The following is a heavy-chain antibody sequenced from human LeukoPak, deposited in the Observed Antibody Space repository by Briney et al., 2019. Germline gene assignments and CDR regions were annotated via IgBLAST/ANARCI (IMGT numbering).Heavy chain of an antibody. J-gene: IGHJ4*02. V-gene: IGHV3-23*01. Sequence: GGSLRLSCAASGFTFSSYAMSWVRQAPGKGLEWVSAISGSGGSTYYADSVKGRFTISRDNSKNTLYLQMNSLRAEDTAVYYCVKDPGGYGRAPGYWGQGTLVTVSS. CDR2: ISGSGGST. D-gene: IGHD5-12*01. CDR3: VKDPGGYGRAPGY. CDR1: GFTFSSYA.